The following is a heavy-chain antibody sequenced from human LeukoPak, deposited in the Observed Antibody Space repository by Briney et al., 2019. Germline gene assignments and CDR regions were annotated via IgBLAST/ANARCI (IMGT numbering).Heavy chain of an antibody. Sequence: PVGSLRLSCVTSGFTFSTYVMSWVRKFPGKGLEWLSSIGTSGATTTYADSVKGRFTISRDNSENTLYLQMNSLRVEDTAEYYCARIERCDYWGQGTLVTVSS. CDR2: IGTSGATT. CDR1: GFTFSTYV. J-gene: IGHJ4*02. V-gene: IGHV3-23*01. CDR3: ARIERCDY.